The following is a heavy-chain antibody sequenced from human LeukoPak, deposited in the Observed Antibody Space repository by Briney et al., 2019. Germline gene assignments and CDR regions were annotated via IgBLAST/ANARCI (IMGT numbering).Heavy chain of an antibody. CDR1: GGSISSSSYY. V-gene: IGHV4-39*07. Sequence: SETLSLTCTVSGGSISSSSYYWGWIRQPPGKGLEWIGSIYYSGSTYYNPSLKSRVTISVDTSKNQFSLKLSSVTAADTAVYYCARGRYYYDSSGYPTFDYWGQGTLVTVSS. J-gene: IGHJ4*02. D-gene: IGHD3-22*01. CDR2: IYYSGST. CDR3: ARGRYYYDSSGYPTFDY.